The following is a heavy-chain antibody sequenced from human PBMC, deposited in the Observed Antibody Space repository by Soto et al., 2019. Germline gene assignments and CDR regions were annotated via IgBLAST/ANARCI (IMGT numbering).Heavy chain of an antibody. D-gene: IGHD2-21*02. J-gene: IGHJ6*02. V-gene: IGHV1-69*13. CDR2: IIPIFGTA. CDR3: ARARIAYCGGDCYSDGMDV. CDR1: GGTFSSYA. Sequence: SVKVSCKASGGTFSSYAISWVRQAPGQGLEWMGGIIPIFGTANYAQKFQGRVTITADESTSTDYMELSSLRSEDTAVYYCARARIAYCGGDCYSDGMDVWGQGTTVTVSS.